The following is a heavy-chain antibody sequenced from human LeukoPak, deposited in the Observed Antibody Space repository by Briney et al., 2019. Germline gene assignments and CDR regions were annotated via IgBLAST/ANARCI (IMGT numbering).Heavy chain of an antibody. CDR2: ISGRGGTV. V-gene: IGHV3-48*03. Sequence: PGGSLRLSCAASGFTFNSCEMNWVRQAPGKGLELVSYISGRGGTVYYADSVKGRFTISRDNAKNSLYLQMNSLRAEDTAVYYCARDLYYMGVWGKGTTVTVSS. CDR3: ARDLYYMGV. J-gene: IGHJ6*03. CDR1: GFTFNSCE.